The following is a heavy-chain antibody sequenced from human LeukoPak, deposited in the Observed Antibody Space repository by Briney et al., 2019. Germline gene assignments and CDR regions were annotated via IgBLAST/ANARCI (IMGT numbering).Heavy chain of an antibody. V-gene: IGHV3-43*01. Sequence: LAGGSLRLSCAASGFTFDDYTMHWVRQAPGKGLEWVSLISWDGGSTYYADSVKGRFTISRDNSKNSLYLQMNSLRTEDTALYYCAKGLGGWGVTLVDYWGQGTLVTVSS. CDR2: ISWDGGST. J-gene: IGHJ4*02. D-gene: IGHD6-19*01. CDR3: AKGLGGWGVTLVDY. CDR1: GFTFDDYT.